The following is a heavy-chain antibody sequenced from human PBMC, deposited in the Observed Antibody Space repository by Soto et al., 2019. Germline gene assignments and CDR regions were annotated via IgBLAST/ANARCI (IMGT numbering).Heavy chain of an antibody. CDR1: GGSFSGYY. J-gene: IGHJ6*02. D-gene: IGHD3-3*01. CDR2: INHSGST. Sequence: QVQLQQWGAGLLKPSETLSLTCAVYGGSFSGYYWSWIRQPPGKGLEWIGEINHSGSTNYNPSLTSRVTISVDTSKNQFSLKLSSVTAADTAVYYCARGRTVIFGVVTTPYYYGMDVWGQGTTVTVSS. CDR3: ARGRTVIFGVVTTPYYYGMDV. V-gene: IGHV4-34*01.